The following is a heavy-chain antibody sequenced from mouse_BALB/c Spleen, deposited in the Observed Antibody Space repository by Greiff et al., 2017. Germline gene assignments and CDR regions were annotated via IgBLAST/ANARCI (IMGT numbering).Heavy chain of an antibody. V-gene: IGHV5-6*01. Sequence: EVQRVESGGDLVKPGGSLKLSCAASGFTFSSYGMSWVRQTPDKRLEWVATISSGGSYTYYPDSVKGRFTISRDNAKNTLYLQMSSLKSEDTAMYYCARHPSYYGNYYAMDYWGQGTSVTVSS. J-gene: IGHJ4*01. CDR3: ARHPSYYGNYYAMDY. D-gene: IGHD2-10*01. CDR1: GFTFSSYG. CDR2: ISSGGSYT.